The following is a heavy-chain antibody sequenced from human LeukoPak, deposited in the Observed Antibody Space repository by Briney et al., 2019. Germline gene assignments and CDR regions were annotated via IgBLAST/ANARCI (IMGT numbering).Heavy chain of an antibody. D-gene: IGHD4/OR15-4a*01. V-gene: IGHV3-48*04. Sequence: QPGGSLRLSCAASGFTFSYYSMNWVRQAPGKGLEWVSYISRSSSAIYYADSVKGRSTTSRDNAKNTLYLQMTSQTADATAVYYGARAMVPLFDICGQGPLCTVSS. CDR2: ISRSSSAI. J-gene: IGHJ4*02. CDR3: ARAMVPLFDI. CDR1: GFTFSYYS.